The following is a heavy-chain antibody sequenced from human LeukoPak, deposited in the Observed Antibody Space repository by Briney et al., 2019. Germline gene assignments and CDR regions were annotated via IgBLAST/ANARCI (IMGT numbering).Heavy chain of an antibody. CDR1: GFSFDIYA. CDR3: AKRVPSMRLLD. V-gene: IGHV3-23*01. D-gene: IGHD2/OR15-2a*01. J-gene: IGHJ4*02. CDR2: IGATGVDR. Sequence: PGGSLRLSCAASGFSFDIYAMGWVRQAPGKGLEWVSVIGATGVDRHYADTVRGRFDISRDNSENTLFLHMNTLRVEDTGIYYCAKRVPSMRLLDWGQGTLVTVSS.